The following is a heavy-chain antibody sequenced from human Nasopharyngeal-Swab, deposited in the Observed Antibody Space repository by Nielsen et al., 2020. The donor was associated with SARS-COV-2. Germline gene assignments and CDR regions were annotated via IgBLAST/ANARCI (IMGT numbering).Heavy chain of an antibody. CDR2: MNPNSGNT. J-gene: IGHJ4*02. D-gene: IGHD3-22*01. CDR1: GYTFTSYD. CDR3: ARLGASSRMGTMIVVALYYFDY. Sequence: ASVKVSCKASGYTFTSYDINWVRQATGQGLEWMGWMNPNSGNTGYAQTFQGRVTMTRNTSISTAYMELSSLRSEDTAVYYCARLGASSRMGTMIVVALYYFDYWGQGTLVTVSS. V-gene: IGHV1-8*01.